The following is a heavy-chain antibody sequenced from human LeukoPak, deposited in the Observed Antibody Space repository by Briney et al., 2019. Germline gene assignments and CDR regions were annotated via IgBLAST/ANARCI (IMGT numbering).Heavy chain of an antibody. J-gene: IGHJ4*02. D-gene: IGHD1-7*01. V-gene: IGHV4-61*01. CDR1: GGSVSGGNYY. CDR2: IHYSGST. CDR3: TRTGSTGGY. Sequence: ASETLSLTCTVSGGSVSGGNYYCSWIRQSPGKGLEWIGYIHYSGSTIYNPSLKSRVTMSIDTSKNQFSLNLSSATAADTAVYYCTRTGSTGGYWGQGTLVTVSS.